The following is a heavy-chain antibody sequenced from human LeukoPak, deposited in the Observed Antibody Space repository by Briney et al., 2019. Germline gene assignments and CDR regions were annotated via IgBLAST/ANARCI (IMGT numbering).Heavy chain of an antibody. J-gene: IGHJ5*02. D-gene: IGHD2-2*01. V-gene: IGHV4-59*01. Sequence: SETLSLTCTVSGGSISSYYWSWIRQPPGKGLEWIGYIYYSGSTNYNPSLKSRVTISVDTSENQFSLKLSSVTAADTAVYYCARVGTSWGTYNWFDPWGQGTLVTVSS. CDR3: ARVGTSWGTYNWFDP. CDR1: GGSISSYY. CDR2: IYYSGST.